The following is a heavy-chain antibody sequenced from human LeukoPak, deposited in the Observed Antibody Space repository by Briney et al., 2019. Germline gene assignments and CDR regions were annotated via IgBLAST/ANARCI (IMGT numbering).Heavy chain of an antibody. CDR2: IYYSGST. CDR1: GGSISSRSYY. CDR3: ARITGFGESPDY. V-gene: IGHV4-39*01. Sequence: SETLSLTRTVSGGSISSRSYYWGWIRQPPGKGLEWIGSIYYSGSTYYNPSLKSRVTIYVDTSKNQISLKLNSVTAADTAVYYCARITGFGESPDYWGQGTLVTVSS. D-gene: IGHD3-10*01. J-gene: IGHJ4*02.